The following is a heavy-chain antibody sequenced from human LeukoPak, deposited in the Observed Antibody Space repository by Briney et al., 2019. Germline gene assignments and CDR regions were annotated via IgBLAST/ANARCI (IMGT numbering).Heavy chain of an antibody. V-gene: IGHV4-61*02. Sequence: PSETLSLTCTVSGGSLSSSTYFWSWIRQAAGKGLEWIGRVSSSGSTDYNASLKSRVTMSVDTSKNQLSLKMISVTAADTAVYYCARGVIAAGGYDFDYWGQGTLVTVSS. J-gene: IGHJ4*02. D-gene: IGHD6-13*01. CDR2: VSSSGST. CDR3: ARGVIAAGGYDFDY. CDR1: GGSLSSSTYF.